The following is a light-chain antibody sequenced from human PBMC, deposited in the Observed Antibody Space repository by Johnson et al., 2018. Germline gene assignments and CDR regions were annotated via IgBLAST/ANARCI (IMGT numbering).Light chain of an antibody. CDR2: ENN. V-gene: IGLV1-51*02. CDR1: SSNIGHNY. Sequence: QSVLTQPPSVSAAPGQKVTISCSGSSSNIGHNYVSWYQQLPGTAPKLLIYENNKRPSGIPDRFSGSKSGTSATLGITGLQTVNEADYYCGTWDSSLSAGNVFGTGTKVTVL. CDR3: GTWDSSLSAGNV. J-gene: IGLJ1*01.